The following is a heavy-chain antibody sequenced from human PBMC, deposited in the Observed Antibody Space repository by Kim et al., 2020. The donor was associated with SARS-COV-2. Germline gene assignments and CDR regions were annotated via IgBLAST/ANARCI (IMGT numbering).Heavy chain of an antibody. Sequence: SETLSLTCTVSGGSISSGGYYWSWIRQHPGKGLEWIGYIYYRGSTYYNPSLKSRVTISVDTSKNQFSLKLSSVTAADTAVYYCARVRDTAIITNYAFDIWGQGTMVTVSS. D-gene: IGHD5-18*01. CDR2: IYYRGST. CDR1: GGSISSGGYY. J-gene: IGHJ3*02. V-gene: IGHV4-31*03. CDR3: ARVRDTAIITNYAFDI.